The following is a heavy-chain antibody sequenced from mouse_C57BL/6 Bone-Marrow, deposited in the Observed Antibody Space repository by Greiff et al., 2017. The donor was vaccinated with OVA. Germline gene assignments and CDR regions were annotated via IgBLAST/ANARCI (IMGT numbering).Heavy chain of an antibody. CDR3: ARLYFDV. CDR2: ISNGGGST. CDR1: GFTFSDYY. V-gene: IGHV5-12*01. Sequence: EVHLVESGGGLVQPGGSLKLSCAASGFTFSDYYMYWVRQTPEKRLEWVAYISNGGGSTYYPDTVKGRFTISRDNAKNTLYLQMSRLKSEDTAMYYCARLYFDVWGTGTTVTVSS. J-gene: IGHJ1*03.